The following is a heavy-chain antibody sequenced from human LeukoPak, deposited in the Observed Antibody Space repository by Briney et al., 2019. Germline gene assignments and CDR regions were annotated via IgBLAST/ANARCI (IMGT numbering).Heavy chain of an antibody. D-gene: IGHD3-10*01. CDR3: AREQYDGSGSLD. CDR2: INHSGST. CDR1: GGSFSGYY. V-gene: IGHV4-34*01. Sequence: SETLSLTCAVYGGSFSGYYWSWIRQPPGKGLEWIGEINHSGSTNYNPSLKSRVTISVDTSKNQFSLKLSSVTAADTAVYYCAREQYDGSGSLDWGQGTLVTVSS. J-gene: IGHJ4*02.